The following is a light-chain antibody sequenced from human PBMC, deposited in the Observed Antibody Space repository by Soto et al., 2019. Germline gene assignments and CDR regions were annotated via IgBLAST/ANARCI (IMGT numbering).Light chain of an antibody. CDR2: AAS. V-gene: IGKV1-39*01. J-gene: IGKJ2*01. CDR3: QQTDSSPNT. CDR1: QSISNY. Sequence: IQMTQSPSSLSASVGDRVTITCRASQSISNYLNWYQQKPGKAPKLLIYAASSLQSGVPSRFSGSGSGTDFTLTISSLQPDDFATYYCQQTDSSPNTFGQGTKLEIK.